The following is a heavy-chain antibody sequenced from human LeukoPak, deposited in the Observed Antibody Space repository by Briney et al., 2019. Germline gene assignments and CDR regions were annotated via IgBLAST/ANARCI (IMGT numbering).Heavy chain of an antibody. J-gene: IGHJ4*02. D-gene: IGHD3-22*01. CDR3: ARASRIFGVYYDSSGFFDY. CDR2: IYYGGST. V-gene: IGHV4-39*07. CDR1: GDSISSSSDF. Sequence: PSETLSLTCPVSGDSISSSSDFWGWIRQPPGKGLEWIGSIYYGGSTNYNPSLKSRVTMSVDTSKNQFSLKLSSVTAADTAVYYCARASRIFGVYYDSSGFFDYWGQGTLVTVSS.